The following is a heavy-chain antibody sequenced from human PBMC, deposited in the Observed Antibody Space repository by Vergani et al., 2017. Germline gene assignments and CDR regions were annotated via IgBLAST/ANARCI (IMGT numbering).Heavy chain of an antibody. J-gene: IGHJ4*02. Sequence: VQLVESGGGLVQPGGSLRLSCTASGFTFSNYWMQWVRQAPGKGLMWVSRINSDGDSTSNADSVKGRFTISRDNAKNTLYLQMDSLRAEDTAVYYCAGLSYDTTPYLQGGYDCWGEGTLVSVSS. V-gene: IGHV3-74*01. D-gene: IGHD3-22*01. CDR1: GFTFSNYW. CDR2: INSDGDST. CDR3: AGLSYDTTPYLQGGYDC.